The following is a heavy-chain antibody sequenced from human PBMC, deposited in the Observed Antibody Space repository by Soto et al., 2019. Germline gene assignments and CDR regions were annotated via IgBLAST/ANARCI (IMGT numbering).Heavy chain of an antibody. CDR3: ARSGSESYYAY. Sequence: SLRLSCAASGFTFSSYAMNWVRQAPGKGLEWVSTISGSGGSTYYADSVKGRFTISRDNSKNTLYLQMNSLRAEDTAVYYCARSGSESYYAYWGQGTLVTVSS. CDR1: GFTFSSYA. CDR2: ISGSGGST. V-gene: IGHV3-23*01. J-gene: IGHJ4*02. D-gene: IGHD3-10*01.